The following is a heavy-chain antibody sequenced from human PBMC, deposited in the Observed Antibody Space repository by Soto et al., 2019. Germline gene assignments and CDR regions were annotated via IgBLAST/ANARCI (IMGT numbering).Heavy chain of an antibody. V-gene: IGHV3-30-3*01. D-gene: IGHD3-22*01. CDR1: GFTFSSYA. Sequence: GALRLSCAASGFTFSSYAMPWVRQAPGKGLEWVAVISYAGSNKYYAASVKGRFTISRDNSKNTLYLQMNSLRAEDTAVYYCARAILSDSSGYWVPFFDYWGQGTLVTVSS. J-gene: IGHJ4*02. CDR2: ISYAGSNK. CDR3: ARAILSDSSGYWVPFFDY.